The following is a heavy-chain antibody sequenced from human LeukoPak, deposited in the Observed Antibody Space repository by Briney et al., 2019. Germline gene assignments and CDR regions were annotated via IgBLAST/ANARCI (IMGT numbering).Heavy chain of an antibody. CDR3: ARAVLRYFDWLRREPDAFDI. Sequence: SETLSLTCTVSGGSISSYYWSWIRQPPGKGLEWIGYIYHSGSTYYNPSLKSRVTISVDRSKNQFSLKLSSVTAADTAVYYCARAVLRYFDWLRREPDAFDIWGQGTMVTVSS. V-gene: IGHV4-59*12. D-gene: IGHD3-9*01. CDR1: GGSISSYY. CDR2: IYHSGST. J-gene: IGHJ3*02.